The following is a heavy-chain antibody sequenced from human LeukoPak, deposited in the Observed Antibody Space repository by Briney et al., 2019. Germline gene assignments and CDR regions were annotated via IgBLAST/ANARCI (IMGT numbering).Heavy chain of an antibody. D-gene: IGHD4-17*01. V-gene: IGHV4-34*01. CDR1: GGSFSGYY. CDR2: INHSGST. J-gene: IGHJ4*02. CDR3: TREESYGDHPRTVILDY. Sequence: SETLSLTCAVYGGSFSGYYWSWIRQPPGKGLEWIGEINHSGSTNYNPSLKSRVTISVDTSKNQFSLKLSSVTAADTAVYFCTREESYGDHPRTVILDYWGQGVLVTVSS.